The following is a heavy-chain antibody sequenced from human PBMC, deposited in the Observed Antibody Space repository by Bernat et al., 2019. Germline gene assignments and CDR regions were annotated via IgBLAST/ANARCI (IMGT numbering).Heavy chain of an antibody. J-gene: IGHJ4*02. Sequence: EVQLVESGGGLVQPGGSLRLSCAASGFTFNAYYMNWVRQAPGKGLEWVSSISSSSGTRNYADSVRGRFTNNREKAKNSLYLQMNSLRDEDTAVYYCARDPELGDGVFPDYWGQGTLVTVSS. V-gene: IGHV3-48*02. CDR3: ARDPELGDGVFPDY. CDR1: GFTFNAYY. CDR2: ISSSSGTR. D-gene: IGHD3-16*01.